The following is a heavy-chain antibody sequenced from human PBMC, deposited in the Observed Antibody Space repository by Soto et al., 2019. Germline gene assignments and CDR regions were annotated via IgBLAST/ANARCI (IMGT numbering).Heavy chain of an antibody. CDR1: GFTFSSCR. V-gene: IGHV3-21*01. CDR2: ISSSSISI. Sequence: EVQLVESGGGLVKPGGSLRLSCAASGFTFSSCRMHWVRQAPGKGLEWVSSISSSSISIYYADSVKGRFTISRDNAKNSLYLQRNSLRADDTAVYFCARAEDGYSFDYWGQGNLVTVSS. CDR3: ARAEDGYSFDY. D-gene: IGHD5-12*01. J-gene: IGHJ4*02.